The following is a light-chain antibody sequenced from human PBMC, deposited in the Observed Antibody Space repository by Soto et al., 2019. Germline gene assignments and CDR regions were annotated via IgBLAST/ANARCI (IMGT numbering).Light chain of an antibody. Sequence: EIVLTQSPATLSLSPGERATLSCRASQSVSSYLAWYQQKPGQAPRLLIYDAHNRATGIPARFSGSGSGTDFTLTISSLAPEDFAVYYCQQRSNWLTFGGGTKVDIK. CDR3: QQRSNWLT. V-gene: IGKV3-11*01. CDR1: QSVSSY. J-gene: IGKJ4*01. CDR2: DAH.